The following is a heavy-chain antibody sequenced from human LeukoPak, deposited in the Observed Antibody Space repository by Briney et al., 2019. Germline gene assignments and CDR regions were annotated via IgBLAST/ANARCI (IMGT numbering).Heavy chain of an antibody. CDR1: GFTFSSYA. V-gene: IGHV3-30*04. Sequence: AGGSLRLSCAASGFTFSSYAMHWVRQAPGKGLEWVAVISYDGSNKYYADSVKGRFTISRDNSKNTLYLQMNSLRAEDTALYYCAKDGLPDRYSYGYSPKNYYYYMDVWGEGTTVTVSS. D-gene: IGHD5-18*01. J-gene: IGHJ6*03. CDR2: ISYDGSNK. CDR3: AKDGLPDRYSYGYSPKNYYYYMDV.